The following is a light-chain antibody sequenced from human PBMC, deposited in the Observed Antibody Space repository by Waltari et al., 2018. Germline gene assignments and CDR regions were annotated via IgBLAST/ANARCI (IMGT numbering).Light chain of an antibody. Sequence: QSALTQPASVSGSPGQSITISCTGTSSDVGPYNLVSWYQQHPGKGPKLMIYEVTKRPSGFSNRFSGSKSGNTASLTISGLQAEDEAEYYCCSYAGSKFYVFGTGTKVTVL. V-gene: IGLV2-23*02. CDR2: EVT. CDR1: SSDVGPYNL. J-gene: IGLJ1*01. CDR3: CSYAGSKFYV.